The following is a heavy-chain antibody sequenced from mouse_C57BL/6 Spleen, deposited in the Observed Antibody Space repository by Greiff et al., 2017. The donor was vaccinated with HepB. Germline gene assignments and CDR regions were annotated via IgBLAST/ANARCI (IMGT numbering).Heavy chain of an antibody. CDR3: ARDRGYEGFDY. D-gene: IGHD2-2*01. V-gene: IGHV3-6*01. CDR1: GYSITSGYY. Sequence: ESGPGLVKPSQSLSLTCSVTGYSITSGYYWNWIRQFPGNKLEWMGYISYDGSNNYNPSLKNRISITRDTSKNQFFLKLNSVTTEDTATYYCARDRGYEGFDYWGQGTTLTVSS. J-gene: IGHJ2*01. CDR2: ISYDGSN.